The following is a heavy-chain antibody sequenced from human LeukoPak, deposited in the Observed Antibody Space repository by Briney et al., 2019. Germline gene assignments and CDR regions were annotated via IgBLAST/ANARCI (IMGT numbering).Heavy chain of an antibody. CDR2: IYSGGST. J-gene: IGHJ4*02. CDR1: GFTVSSNY. V-gene: IGHV3-66*01. CDR3: ARAYSSSWYDY. Sequence: GGSLRLSCAASGFTVSSNYMSWVRQAPGKGLEWVSVIYSGGSTYYADSVKGRFTISRDNSKNTLYLQMNSLRAEDTAVYYCARAYSSSWYDYWGQGTLVTVSS. D-gene: IGHD6-13*01.